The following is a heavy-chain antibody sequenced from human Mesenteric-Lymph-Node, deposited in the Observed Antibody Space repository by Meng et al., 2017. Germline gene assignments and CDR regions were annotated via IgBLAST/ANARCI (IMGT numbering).Heavy chain of an antibody. CDR2: ISWDGGST. J-gene: IGHJ5*02. CDR3: AGFGCSSLGKNWFDL. D-gene: IGHD3-10*01. CDR1: GFTFDDYA. Sequence: GESLKISCAAFGFTFDDYAMHWVRQAPGKGLEWVSLISWDGGSTYYADSVKGRFTISRDNSKNSLYMQMNGLKAEDNDVYYYAGFGCSSLGKNWFDLWGQGTMVTVSS. V-gene: IGHV3-43D*03.